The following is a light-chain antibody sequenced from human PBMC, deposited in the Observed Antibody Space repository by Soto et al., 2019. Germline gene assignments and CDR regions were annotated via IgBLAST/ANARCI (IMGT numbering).Light chain of an antibody. CDR3: QQYHRYST. CDR1: ENINRW. CDR2: KDS. Sequence: DIQMTQSPSTLSASVGDRVTITCLASENINRWLAWYQQKPGKAPKLVIYKDSNLESGVPSSLSGSGYGTDFTLTISSLQPEGFATYQGQQYHRYSTFGQGTKVE. V-gene: IGKV1-5*03. J-gene: IGKJ1*01.